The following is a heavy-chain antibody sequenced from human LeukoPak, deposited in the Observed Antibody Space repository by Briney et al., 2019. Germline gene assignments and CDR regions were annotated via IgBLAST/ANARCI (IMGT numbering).Heavy chain of an antibody. Sequence: SETLSLTCAVYGGSFSGYYWSWIRQPPGKGLEWIGEINHSGSTNYNPSLKSRVTISVDTSKNQFSLKLSSVTAADTAVYHCARGRVAVAAPRGYFQHWGQGTLVTVSS. CDR2: INHSGST. CDR1: GGSFSGYY. V-gene: IGHV4-34*01. J-gene: IGHJ1*01. D-gene: IGHD6-19*01. CDR3: ARGRVAVAAPRGYFQH.